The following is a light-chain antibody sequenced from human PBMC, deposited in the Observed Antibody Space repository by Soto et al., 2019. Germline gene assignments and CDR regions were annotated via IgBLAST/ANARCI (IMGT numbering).Light chain of an antibody. CDR1: QTVSSTY. J-gene: IGKJ1*01. Sequence: EIVLTQSPGTLSLSPGERATLSCRASQTVSSTYLAWYQQKPGQAPRLLIYGASSRATGIPDRFSGSGSGTDFTLTISRLEPEDFAVYYCLQYSRSPTWTFGQGTKVDIK. CDR3: LQYSRSPTWT. V-gene: IGKV3-20*01. CDR2: GAS.